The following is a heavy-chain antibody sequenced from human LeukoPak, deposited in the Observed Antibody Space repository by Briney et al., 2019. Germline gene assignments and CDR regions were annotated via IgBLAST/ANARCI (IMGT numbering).Heavy chain of an antibody. CDR1: GFTFSSYA. J-gene: IGHJ4*02. Sequence: GGSLRLSCAASGFTFSSYAMHRVRQAPGKGLEWVAVISYDGSNKYYADSVKGRFTISRDNSKNTLYLQMNSLRAEDTAVYYCARHSGSYDAPDYWGQGTLVTVSS. D-gene: IGHD1-26*01. CDR3: ARHSGSYDAPDY. CDR2: ISYDGSNK. V-gene: IGHV3-30-3*01.